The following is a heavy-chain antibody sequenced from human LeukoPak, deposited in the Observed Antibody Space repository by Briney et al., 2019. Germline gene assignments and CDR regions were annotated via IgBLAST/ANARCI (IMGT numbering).Heavy chain of an antibody. CDR2: INSDGSST. Sequence: GGSLRLSCAASGFTFSSYWMHWVRQAPGKGLVWVSRINSDGSSTSYADSVKGRFTISRDNAKNTLYLQMNSLRAEDTAVYYCARAPGGDYFDYWGQGTLVTVSS. D-gene: IGHD3-10*01. CDR3: ARAPGGDYFDY. CDR1: GFTFSSYW. J-gene: IGHJ4*02. V-gene: IGHV3-74*01.